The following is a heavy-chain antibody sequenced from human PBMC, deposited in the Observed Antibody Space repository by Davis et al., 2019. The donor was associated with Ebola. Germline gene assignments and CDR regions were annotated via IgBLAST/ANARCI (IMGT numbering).Heavy chain of an antibody. J-gene: IGHJ3*02. D-gene: IGHD3-16*01. CDR2: IRSKANNYAT. Sequence: GESLKIPCAASGFAFSGSAMNWVRQASGKGLEWVGRIRSKANNYATVYGTSVKGGFTISRDDSKNTAYLQMNSLKSEDTAVYYCTSFQGADAFDIWGQGTMVTVSS. V-gene: IGHV3-73*01. CDR1: GFAFSGSA. CDR3: TSFQGADAFDI.